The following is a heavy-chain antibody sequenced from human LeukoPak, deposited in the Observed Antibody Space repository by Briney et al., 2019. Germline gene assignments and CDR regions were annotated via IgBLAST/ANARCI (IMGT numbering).Heavy chain of an antibody. CDR3: AKDRASLYDIGVDYYYMDV. V-gene: IGHV3-30*04. D-gene: IGHD6-19*01. Sequence: GGSLRLSCAASGFTFSSYAMHWVRQAPGKGLEWVAVISYDGSNKYYADSVKGRFTISRDNSKNTLYLQMNSLRAEDTAVYYCAKDRASLYDIGVDYYYMDVWGKGTTVTISS. CDR2: ISYDGSNK. J-gene: IGHJ6*03. CDR1: GFTFSSYA.